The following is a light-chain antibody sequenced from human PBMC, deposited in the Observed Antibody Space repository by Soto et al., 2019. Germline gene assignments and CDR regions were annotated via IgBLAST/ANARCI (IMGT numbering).Light chain of an antibody. CDR2: DVS. CDR1: QSVSSSY. CDR3: QQYGSSPT. Sequence: EIVLTQSPGTLSLSPGERATLSCRSSQSVSSSYLAWYQHTPGQAPRLLIDDVSSRATGIPDRFSGSGSGTDFTLTISRLEPEDVAVYYWQQYGSSPTFGQGTKVEIK. V-gene: IGKV3-20*01. J-gene: IGKJ1*01.